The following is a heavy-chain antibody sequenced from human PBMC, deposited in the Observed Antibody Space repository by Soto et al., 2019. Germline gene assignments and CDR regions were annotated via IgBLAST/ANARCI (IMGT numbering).Heavy chain of an antibody. CDR3: AHSNEWLENFRYFDY. CDR2: IYWNDDK. J-gene: IGHJ4*02. D-gene: IGHD6-19*01. CDR1: GFSLSTSGVG. V-gene: IGHV2-5*01. Sequence: QITLKESGPPLVKPTQTLTLTCTFSGFSLSTSGVGVGWIRQPPGKALEWLALIYWNDDKRYSPSLKSRLTITKDTSKNQVVLTMTNMDPVDTATYYCAHSNEWLENFRYFDYWGQGTLVTVSS.